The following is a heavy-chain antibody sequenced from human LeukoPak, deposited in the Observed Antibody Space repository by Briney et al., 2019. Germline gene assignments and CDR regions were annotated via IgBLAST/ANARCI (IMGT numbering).Heavy chain of an antibody. CDR2: ISSSSSYI. V-gene: IGHV3-21*01. Sequence: PGGSLRLSCAASGFTFSSYSMNWVRQAPGKGLEWASSISSSSSYIYYADSVKGRFTISRDNAKNSLYLQMNSLRAEDTAVYYCARDREGSLDAFDIWGQGTMVTVSS. CDR1: GFTFSSYS. D-gene: IGHD1-26*01. CDR3: ARDREGSLDAFDI. J-gene: IGHJ3*02.